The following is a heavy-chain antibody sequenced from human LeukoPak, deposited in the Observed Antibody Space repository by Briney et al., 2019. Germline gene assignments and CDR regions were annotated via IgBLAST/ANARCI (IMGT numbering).Heavy chain of an antibody. CDR3: ARDQSNRAVTPSYNWFDP. CDR1: GFTFSSYA. D-gene: IGHD4-17*01. V-gene: IGHV3-30*04. CDR2: ISYDGSNK. J-gene: IGHJ5*02. Sequence: GGSLRLSCAASGFTFSSYAMHWVRQAPGKGLEWVAVISYDGSNKYYADSVKGRFTISRDNSKNTLYLQMNSLRAEDTAVYYCARDQSNRAVTPSYNWFDPWGQGTLVTVSS.